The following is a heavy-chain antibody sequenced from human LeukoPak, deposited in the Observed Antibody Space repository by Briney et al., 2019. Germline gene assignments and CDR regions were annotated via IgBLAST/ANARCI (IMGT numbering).Heavy chain of an antibody. D-gene: IGHD5-24*01. CDR1: GGSISSYY. CDR2: MFTGGST. CDR3: ARHGRRWLQSGADVFDV. J-gene: IGHJ3*01. V-gene: IGHV4-4*09. Sequence: SETLSLTCSVSGGSISSYYWSWIRQPPGKALEWIGYMFTGGSTNYRSSLKSRVTISVDTSKNRFSLKLSSVTAADTAVYYCARHGRRWLQSGADVFDVWGQGTMVTVSS.